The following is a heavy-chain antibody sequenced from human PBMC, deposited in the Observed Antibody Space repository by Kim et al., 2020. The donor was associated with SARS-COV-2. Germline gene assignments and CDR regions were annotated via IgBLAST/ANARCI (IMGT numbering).Heavy chain of an antibody. Sequence: SETLSLTCTVSGGSISSSSYYWGWIRQPPGKGLEWIGSIYYSGSTYYNPSLKSRVTISVDTSKNQFSLKLSSVTAADTAVYYCVGDSSGYGLAFDIWGQGTMVTVSS. CDR3: VGDSSGYGLAFDI. CDR2: IYYSGST. CDR1: GGSISSSSYY. V-gene: IGHV4-39*01. D-gene: IGHD3-22*01. J-gene: IGHJ3*02.